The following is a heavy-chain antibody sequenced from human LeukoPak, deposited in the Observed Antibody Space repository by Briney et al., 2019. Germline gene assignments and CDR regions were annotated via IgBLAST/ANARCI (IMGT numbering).Heavy chain of an antibody. V-gene: IGHV4-61*02. J-gene: IGHJ3*01. D-gene: IGHD1-26*01. CDR2: IYSAGYT. Sequence: PSQTLSLTCTVSGGSISNGLYYWHWIRQPAGKGLEWIGRIYSAGYTNYNPSLESRVAISLDTSKSQFSLKLNSVTAADTAVYYCAMQKTSRPMGGSRAFDVWGQGTMVTFSS. CDR1: GGSISNGLYY. CDR3: AMQKTSRPMGGSRAFDV.